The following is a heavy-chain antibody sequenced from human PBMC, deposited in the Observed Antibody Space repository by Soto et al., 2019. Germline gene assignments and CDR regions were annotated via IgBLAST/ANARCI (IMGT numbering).Heavy chain of an antibody. CDR1: GYTFTSYG. V-gene: IGHV1-18*01. CDR3: AKAHDYYYYMDV. D-gene: IGHD3-3*01. CDR2: ISAYNGNT. J-gene: IGHJ6*03. Sequence: QVPLVQSGAEVKKPGASVKVSCKASGYTFTSYGISWVRQAPGQGLEWMGWISAYNGNTNYAEKLQGRVTMTTDTSTSTAYMELRSLSSDDTAVYYCAKAHDYYYYMDVWGKGTTVTVSS.